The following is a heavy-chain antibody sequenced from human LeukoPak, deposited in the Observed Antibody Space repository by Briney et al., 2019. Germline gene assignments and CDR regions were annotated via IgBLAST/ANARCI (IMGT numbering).Heavy chain of an antibody. CDR3: AKDLGAGWY. CDR2: ISDGGTIT. CDR1: GFTFSDYG. D-gene: IGHD3-3*01. Sequence: GGSLRLSCAASGFTFSDYGMSWVRQAPGKGLKWVSTISDGGTITYYADSVKGRFTISRDNSKNTLYLQMNSLRAEDTAVYYCAKDLGAGWYRGQGTLVTVSS. J-gene: IGHJ4*02. V-gene: IGHV3-23*01.